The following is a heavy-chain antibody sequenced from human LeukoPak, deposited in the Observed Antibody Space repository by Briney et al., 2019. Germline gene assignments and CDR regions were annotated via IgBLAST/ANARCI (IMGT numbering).Heavy chain of an antibody. CDR2: INPNSGGT. D-gene: IGHD2-2*01. V-gene: IGHV1-2*02. J-gene: IGHJ5*02. CDR3: ARGGPIVVVPAAYNSFDP. CDR1: GYTFTGYY. Sequence: GASVKVSCKASGYTFTGYYMHWVRQAPGQGLEWMGWINPNSGGTNYAQKFQGRVTMTRDTSISTAYMELSRLRSDDTAVYYCARGGPIVVVPAAYNSFDPWGQGTLVTVSS.